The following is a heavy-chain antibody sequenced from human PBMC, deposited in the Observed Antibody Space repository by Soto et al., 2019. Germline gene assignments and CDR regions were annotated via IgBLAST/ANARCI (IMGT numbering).Heavy chain of an antibody. V-gene: IGHV4-4*02. D-gene: IGHD6-13*01. Sequence: QVQLQESGPGLVKHSGTLSLTCAVSSGSISSSNWWSWVRQPPGKGLEWIGEIYHSGSTNYNPSLKSRVTISVDKSKNQCSLKLSSVTAADTAVYYCARGGNSYYYYYYMDVWSKGTTVTVSS. CDR3: ARGGNSYYYYYYMDV. CDR2: IYHSGST. J-gene: IGHJ6*03. CDR1: SGSISSSNW.